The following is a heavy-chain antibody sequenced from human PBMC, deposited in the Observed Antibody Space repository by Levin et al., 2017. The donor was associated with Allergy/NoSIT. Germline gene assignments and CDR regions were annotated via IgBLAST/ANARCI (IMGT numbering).Heavy chain of an antibody. CDR1: GFSLSTNGVG. CDR3: AHLVASSGHFDY. V-gene: IGHV2-5*02. D-gene: IGHD3-3*02. Sequence: SGPTLVKPTQTLTLPCTFSGFSLSTNGVGVAWIRQPPAKALEWLALIYWDDDRHYSPSLRSRLTIAKDTSKDQVVLTMTNMDPVDTATYYCAHLVASSGHFDYWSQGTLVTVSS. J-gene: IGHJ4*02. CDR2: IYWDDDR.